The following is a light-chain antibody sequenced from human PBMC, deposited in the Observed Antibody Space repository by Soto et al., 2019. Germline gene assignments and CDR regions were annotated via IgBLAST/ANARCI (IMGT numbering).Light chain of an antibody. CDR1: SSDVGSYNL. Sequence: QSALTQPASVSGSPGQSITISCTGTSSDVGSYNLVSWYQQHPGKAPKLMIYEVSKRPSGVSNRFSGSKSGNTASLTISGLQAEDEADYYCCSYAGSSTLGVFGGGTKL. CDR3: CSYAGSSTLGV. J-gene: IGLJ2*01. V-gene: IGLV2-23*02. CDR2: EVS.